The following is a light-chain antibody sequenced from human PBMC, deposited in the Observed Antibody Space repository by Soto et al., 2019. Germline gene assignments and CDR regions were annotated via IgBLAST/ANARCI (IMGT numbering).Light chain of an antibody. J-gene: IGLJ2*01. CDR2: EVN. CDR3: CSYARSTTLV. V-gene: IGLV2-23*02. Sequence: QSALTQPASVSGSPGQSITISCTGTSSDVGSYYLVSWYQHHPGKAPKLMIYEVNKRPSGVSNRFSGSKSGNTASLTISGLQAEDEAHYYCCSYARSTTLVFGGGTKLTDL. CDR1: SSDVGSYYL.